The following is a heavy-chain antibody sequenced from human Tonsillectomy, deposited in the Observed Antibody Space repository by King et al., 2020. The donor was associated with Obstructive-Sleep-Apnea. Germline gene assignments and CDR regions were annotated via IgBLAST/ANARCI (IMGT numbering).Heavy chain of an antibody. D-gene: IGHD1-26*01. CDR2: ISGSGYNT. V-gene: IGHV3-23*04. Sequence: VQLVESGGGLGQPGGSLRLSCAASGFSFSSYAMSWVRQAPGKGLEWVSAISGSGYNTFYTDSVKGRFTISRDNSKSTVYLQMNSLRAEDTDLYYCVKDERYPPWEGYYYGMDVWGQETTVTVSS. CDR1: GFSFSSYA. CDR3: VKDERYPPWEGYYYGMDV. J-gene: IGHJ6*02.